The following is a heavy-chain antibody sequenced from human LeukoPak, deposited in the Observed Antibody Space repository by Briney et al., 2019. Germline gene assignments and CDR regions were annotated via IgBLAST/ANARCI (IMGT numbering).Heavy chain of an antibody. CDR1: GYTFTSYG. D-gene: IGHD3-3*01. V-gene: IGHV1-18*01. CDR3: ARTGWSVLWHYYYSVDV. J-gene: IGHJ6*03. CDR2: ISAYNGNT. Sequence: ASVTVSCKASGYTFTSYGSSWVRQAPGQGLEWMGWISAYNGNTNDAQKLQGRVTMSTDTSTSTAYMGLRSLRSDDTAVYYCARTGWSVLWHYYYSVDVWGKGTTVTVSS.